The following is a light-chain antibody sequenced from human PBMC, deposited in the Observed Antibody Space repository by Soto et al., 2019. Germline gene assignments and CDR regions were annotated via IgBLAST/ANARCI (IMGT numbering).Light chain of an antibody. CDR1: QSVGSY. CDR3: QQRSSWPLT. Sequence: EIVLTQSPATLSLSPGERATLSCRASQSVGSYFAWYQQNPGQAPRLLIYDAFSRATGIPARFSGSGSGTDLTLTIRSLEPEDFAVYFCQQRSSWPLTFGGGTMVEIK. J-gene: IGKJ4*01. CDR2: DAF. V-gene: IGKV3-11*01.